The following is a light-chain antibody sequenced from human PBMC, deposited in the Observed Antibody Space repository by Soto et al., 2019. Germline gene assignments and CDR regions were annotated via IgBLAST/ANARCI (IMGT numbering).Light chain of an antibody. CDR2: SIS. J-gene: IGKJ1*01. CDR1: QSVSSSY. V-gene: IGKV3-20*01. Sequence: ENVLTQSPGTLSFSPGEKATPSLRASQSVSSSYLAWYQQKPGQAPRLLIYSISSRATGIPDRFSGSGSGTEFTLTISRLEPEDFAVYYCQQYGNSPWTFGQGTKVDIK. CDR3: QQYGNSPWT.